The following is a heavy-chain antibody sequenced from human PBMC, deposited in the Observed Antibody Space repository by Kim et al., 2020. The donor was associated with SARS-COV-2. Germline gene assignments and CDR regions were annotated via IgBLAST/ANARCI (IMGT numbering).Heavy chain of an antibody. V-gene: IGHV1-3*01. D-gene: IGHD6-19*01. Sequence: ASVKVSCKASGYTFTSYAMHWVRQAPGQRLEWMGWINAGNGNTKYSQKFQGRVTITRDTSASTAYMELSSLRSEDTAVYYCARDGQWLVPGWFDPWGQGTLVTVSS. J-gene: IGHJ5*02. CDR1: GYTFTSYA. CDR2: INAGNGNT. CDR3: ARDGQWLVPGWFDP.